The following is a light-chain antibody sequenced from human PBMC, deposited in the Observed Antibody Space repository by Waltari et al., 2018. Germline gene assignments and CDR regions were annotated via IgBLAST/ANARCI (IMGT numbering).Light chain of an antibody. CDR3: LQDYNYPLT. CDR2: AAS. V-gene: IGKV1-6*01. CDR1: QGIRND. J-gene: IGKJ4*01. Sequence: AIQMTQSPSSLSASVGDRITITCRASQGIRNDLGWYQQKPGKAAKHLIYAASSLQSGVPSRFSGSGSGTDFTLTISSLQPEDFATYYCLQDYNYPLTFGGGTKVEIK.